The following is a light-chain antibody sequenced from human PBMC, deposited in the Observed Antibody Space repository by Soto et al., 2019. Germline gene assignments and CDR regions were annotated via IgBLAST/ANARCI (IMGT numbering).Light chain of an antibody. CDR3: QQYNNWPPWP. J-gene: IGKJ1*01. CDR2: DAS. Sequence: IVLGQSPATRSLCPGERATLSCRASQSVSSYLNWYQQKPGQAPRLLIYDASNRATGIPARFSGRGSGTEFTLTISSLQSEDFAVYYCQQYNNWPPWPFGQGTKVDIK. V-gene: IGKV3-11*01. CDR1: QSVSSY.